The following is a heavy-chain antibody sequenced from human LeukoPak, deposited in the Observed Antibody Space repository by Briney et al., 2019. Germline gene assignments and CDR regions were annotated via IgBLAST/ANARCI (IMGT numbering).Heavy chain of an antibody. CDR1: GYSFTSYW. CDR3: ARQGWLQSEHNWFDP. J-gene: IGHJ5*02. D-gene: IGHD5-24*01. CDR2: IYPGDSDT. Sequence: GESLKISCKGSGYSFTSYWIGWVRQMPGKGLEWMGLIYPGDSDTRYSPSFQGQVTISADKSISTAYLQWSSLKASDTAMYYCARQGWLQSEHNWFDPWGQGTLVTVSS. V-gene: IGHV5-51*01.